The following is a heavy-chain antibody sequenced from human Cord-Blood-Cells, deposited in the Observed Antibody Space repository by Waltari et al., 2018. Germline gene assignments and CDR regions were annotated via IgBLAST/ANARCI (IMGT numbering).Heavy chain of an antibody. J-gene: IGHJ4*02. CDR1: GFTFDDYT. D-gene: IGHD3-9*01. Sequence: EVQLVESGGVVVQPGGSLRLPCAASGFTFDDYTMPWVRQAPGKGLEWVSLISWDGGSTYYADSVKGRFTISRDNSKNSLYLQMNSLRTEDTALYYCAKGPQYYDILTGYPDYWGQGTLVTVSS. CDR2: ISWDGGST. V-gene: IGHV3-43*01. CDR3: AKGPQYYDILTGYPDY.